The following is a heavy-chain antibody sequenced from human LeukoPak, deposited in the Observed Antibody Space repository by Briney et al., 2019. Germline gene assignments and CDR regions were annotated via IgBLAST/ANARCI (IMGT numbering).Heavy chain of an antibody. CDR3: ARLYSSSWYHGVLRTAPQPPYFDY. J-gene: IGHJ4*02. Sequence: PGTSLRLSCAASGFTFSDYAIHWVRQAPGEGLEWLAVISYDGTAKYYADSVRGRFTISRDNSKSTVFLQLNSLRPEDTAVYYCARLYSSSWYHGVLRTAPQPPYFDYWGQGTLVTVSS. D-gene: IGHD6-13*01. CDR2: ISYDGTAK. V-gene: IGHV3-30-3*01. CDR1: GFTFSDYA.